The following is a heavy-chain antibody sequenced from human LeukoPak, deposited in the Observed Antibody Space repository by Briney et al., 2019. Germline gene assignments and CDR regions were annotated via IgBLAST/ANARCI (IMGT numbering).Heavy chain of an antibody. V-gene: IGHV3-48*02. J-gene: IGHJ4*02. CDR2: ISSSSSTI. D-gene: IGHD4-17*01. CDR1: GFTFSSYS. Sequence: GGSLRLSCAASGFTFSSYSMNWVRQAPGKGLEWVSYISSSSSTIYYADSVKGRFTISRDNAKNSLYLQMNSLRDEDTAVYYCARDYGYGDYISDSDYWGQGTLVTVSS. CDR3: ARDYGYGDYISDSDY.